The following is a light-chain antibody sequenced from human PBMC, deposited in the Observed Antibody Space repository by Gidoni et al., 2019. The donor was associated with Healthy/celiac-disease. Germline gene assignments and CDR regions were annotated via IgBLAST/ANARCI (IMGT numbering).Light chain of an antibody. CDR1: QSVSSY. J-gene: IGKJ2*01. CDR2: DAS. CDR3: QQRSNWPPYT. Sequence: EIVLTQSPATLSLSPGERATLSCRASQSVSSYLAWYQQKPGQAPRLLIYDASNRATGIPARFSGSGSGTDFPLTISSLEPEDFAVYYCQQRSNWPPYTFXQXTKLEIK. V-gene: IGKV3-11*01.